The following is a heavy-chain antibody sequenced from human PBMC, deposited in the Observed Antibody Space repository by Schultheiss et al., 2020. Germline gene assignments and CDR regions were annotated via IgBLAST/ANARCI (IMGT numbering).Heavy chain of an antibody. CDR3: ARHGGGLLWFGELSHFQH. Sequence: SQTLSRTCTVSGGSISSGGYYWGWIRQPPGKGLEWIGSIYYSGSTYYNPSLKSRVTISVDTSKNQFSLKLSSVTAADTAVYYCARHGGGLLWFGELSHFQHWGQGTMVTVSS. V-gene: IGHV4-39*01. J-gene: IGHJ1*01. D-gene: IGHD3-10*01. CDR1: GGSISSGGYY. CDR2: IYYSGST.